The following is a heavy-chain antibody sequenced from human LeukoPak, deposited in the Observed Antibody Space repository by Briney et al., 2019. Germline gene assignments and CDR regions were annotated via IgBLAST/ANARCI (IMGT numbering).Heavy chain of an antibody. D-gene: IGHD1-26*01. V-gene: IGHV3-53*01. CDR1: GFTVSTTY. J-gene: IGHJ4*02. Sequence: PGGSLRLSCAASGFTVSTTYMNWVRQAPGKGLEWVSVIYSGGSTYYADSVKGRFTISRDNSKNTVYLQMNSLRDEDTAVYYCARNVGYWGQGTLVTVSS. CDR2: IYSGGST. CDR3: ARNVGY.